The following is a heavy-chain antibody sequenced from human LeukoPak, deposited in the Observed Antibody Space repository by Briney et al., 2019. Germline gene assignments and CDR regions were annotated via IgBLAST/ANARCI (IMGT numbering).Heavy chain of an antibody. CDR1: GFTFSSYS. V-gene: IGHV3-21*01. J-gene: IGHJ4*02. CDR2: ISSSSSYI. CDR3: ARDQVAVQYYYDSSGYSDPGHVDY. D-gene: IGHD3-22*01. Sequence: GGSLRLSCAASGFTFSSYSMNWVRQAPGKGLEWVSSISSSSSYIYYADSVKGRFTISRDNAKNSLYLQMNSLRAEDTAVYYCARDQVAVQYYYDSSGYSDPGHVDYWGQGTLVTVSS.